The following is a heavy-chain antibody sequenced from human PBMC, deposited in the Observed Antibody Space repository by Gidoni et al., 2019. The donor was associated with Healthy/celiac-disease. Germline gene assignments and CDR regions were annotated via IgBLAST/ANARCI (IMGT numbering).Heavy chain of an antibody. J-gene: IGHJ3*02. CDR2: ISGSGGST. D-gene: IGHD3-22*01. CDR3: AKEMSPSITMIVVVKGAFDI. CDR1: GFTFRSHS. Sequence: EVQLLESGGGLVQPGGSLRLSCAAPGFTFRSHSWSWVRQAPGKGVEWVSAISGSGGSTYYADSVKGRFTISRDNSKNTLYLQMNSLRAEDTAVYYCAKEMSPSITMIVVVKGAFDIWGQGTMVTVSS. V-gene: IGHV3-23*01.